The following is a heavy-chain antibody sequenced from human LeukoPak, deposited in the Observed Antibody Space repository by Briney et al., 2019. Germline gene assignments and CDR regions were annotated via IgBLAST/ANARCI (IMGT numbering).Heavy chain of an antibody. CDR1: GFTFSDYY. V-gene: IGHV3-11*01. D-gene: IGHD4-23*01. Sequence: TGGSLRLSCAASGFTFSDYYMSWIRQAPGKGLEWVSHISSSGSTIYYADSVKGRFTISRDNAKNSLYLQMNSLRAEDTAVYYCARDQGYGGNPITYHFDYWGQGTLVTVSS. CDR3: ARDQGYGGNPITYHFDY. CDR2: ISSSGSTI. J-gene: IGHJ4*02.